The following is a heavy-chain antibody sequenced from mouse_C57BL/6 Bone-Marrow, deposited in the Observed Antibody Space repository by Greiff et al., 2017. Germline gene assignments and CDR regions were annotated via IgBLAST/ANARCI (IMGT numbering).Heavy chain of an antibody. V-gene: IGHV2-5*01. CDR2: IWRGGST. CDR3: AKKGHYGTDYYAMDY. CDR1: GFSLTSYG. D-gene: IGHD1-1*01. J-gene: IGHJ4*01. Sequence: QVQLKESGPGLVQPSQSLSITCTVSGFSLTSYGVHWVRQSPGKGLEWLGVIWRGGSTDYNAAFMSRLSITKDNSKSQVFFKMNSLQADDTAIYYCAKKGHYGTDYYAMDYWGQGTSVTVSS.